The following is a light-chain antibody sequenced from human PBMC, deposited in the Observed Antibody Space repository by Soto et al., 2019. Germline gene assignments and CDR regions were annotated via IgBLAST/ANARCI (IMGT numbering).Light chain of an antibody. CDR3: LQDYSYPRT. J-gene: IGKJ1*01. CDR1: QGITND. V-gene: IGKV1-6*01. CDR2: AAS. Sequence: AIQMTQSPSTLPASVGDRVTIICRASQGITNDLSWYQQKPGKAPKLLIYAASTLQYGVPSRFSGSGSGTDFTLTISRLQPEDFATYYCLQDYSYPRTFGQGTKGEIK.